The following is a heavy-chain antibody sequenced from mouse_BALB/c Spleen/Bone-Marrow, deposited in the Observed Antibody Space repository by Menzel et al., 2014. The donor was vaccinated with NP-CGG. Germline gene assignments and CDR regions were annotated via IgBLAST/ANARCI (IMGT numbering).Heavy chain of an antibody. CDR1: GYTFSSYW. CDR2: ILPGSGST. CDR3: ARWGLGLLRMDY. Sequence: QVQLQQSGAELMKPGASVKISCKATGYTFSSYWIEWVKQRPGHGLEWIGEILPGSGSTNYNKKFKGKAPFTADTSSNTAYMQLSSLTSEDSAVYYCARWGLGLLRMDYWGQGTSVTVSS. D-gene: IGHD3-1*01. J-gene: IGHJ4*01. V-gene: IGHV1-9*01.